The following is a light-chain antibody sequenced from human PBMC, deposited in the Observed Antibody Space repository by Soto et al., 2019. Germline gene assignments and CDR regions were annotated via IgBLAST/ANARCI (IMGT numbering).Light chain of an antibody. J-gene: IGKJ1*01. V-gene: IGKV3-15*01. CDR2: GAS. CDR1: QSVSSN. Sequence: EIVMTQSPATLSVSPGERATLSCRASQSVSSNLAWYQQKPGQAPRLLIYGASTRATGIPARFSGSGSGTEFTLTISSLQSEDFAVYYCQQYNNWFPWTFCQGTKVDIK. CDR3: QQYNNWFPWT.